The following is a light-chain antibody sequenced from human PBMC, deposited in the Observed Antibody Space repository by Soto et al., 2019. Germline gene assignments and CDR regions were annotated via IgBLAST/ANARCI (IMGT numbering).Light chain of an antibody. V-gene: IGKV3-15*01. CDR2: GAS. CDR3: QQYFEWPPMT. Sequence: VMTQSPATLSVSPGERATLSCWASETVATNLAWYQQQTGQAPSLLISGASTRAAGISDRFRGSGAGTEFTLPISSLRSEDSAIDYFQQYFEWPPMTFGQGTKVEI. J-gene: IGKJ1*01. CDR1: ETVATN.